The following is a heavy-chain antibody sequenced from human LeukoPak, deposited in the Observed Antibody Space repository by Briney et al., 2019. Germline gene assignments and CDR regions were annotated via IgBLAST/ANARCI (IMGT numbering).Heavy chain of an antibody. CDR2: INHSGST. CDR1: GGSFGGYY. D-gene: IGHD6-13*01. CDR3: ARRPIAAAANNWFDP. Sequence: SETLSLTCAVYGGSFGGYYWSWIRQPPGKGLEWIGEINHSGSTYYNPSLKSRVTISVDTSKNQFSLKLSSVTAADTAVYYCARRPIAAAANNWFDPWGQGTLVTVSS. V-gene: IGHV4-34*01. J-gene: IGHJ5*02.